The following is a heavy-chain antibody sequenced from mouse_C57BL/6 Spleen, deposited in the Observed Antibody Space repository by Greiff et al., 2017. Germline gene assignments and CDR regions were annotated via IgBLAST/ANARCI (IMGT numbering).Heavy chain of an antibody. CDR3: ANTVADRAMDY. V-gene: IGHV1-7*01. Sequence: QVQLKESGAELAKPGASVKLSCKASGYTFTSYWMHWVKQRPGQGLEWIGYINPSSGYTKYNQKFKDKATLTADKSSSTAYMQLSSLTYEDSAVYYCANTVADRAMDYWGQGTSVTVSS. CDR1: GYTFTSYW. CDR2: INPSSGYT. D-gene: IGHD1-1*01. J-gene: IGHJ4*01.